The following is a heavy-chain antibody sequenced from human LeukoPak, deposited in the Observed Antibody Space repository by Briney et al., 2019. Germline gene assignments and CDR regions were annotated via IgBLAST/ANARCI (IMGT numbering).Heavy chain of an antibody. CDR3: ARHYYDSSGYYEEDY. V-gene: IGHV5-51*01. CDR2: IYPGDSDT. CDR1: GYSFTSYW. Sequence: GESLKISCKGSGYSFTSYWIGWVRQMPGKGREWMGIIYPGDSDTRYSPSFQGQVTVSSDKSISTAYLQWSRLKASDTAIYYCARHYYDSSGYYEEDYWGQGTLVTVSS. D-gene: IGHD3-22*01. J-gene: IGHJ4*02.